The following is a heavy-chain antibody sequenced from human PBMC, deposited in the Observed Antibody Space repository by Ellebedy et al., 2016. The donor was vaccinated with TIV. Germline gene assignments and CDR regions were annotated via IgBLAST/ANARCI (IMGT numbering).Heavy chain of an antibody. J-gene: IGHJ6*02. CDR2: IHYTGST. Sequence: SETLSLXXTVSGGSISSYYWAWLRQPPGKGLEWIGHIHYTGSTDYNPSLKSRFSISVDTSKNHFSLIVTSVTAADTAVYFCAGGTHYYYGWDVWGQGTTVIVS. CDR1: GGSISSYY. CDR3: AGGTHYYYGWDV. D-gene: IGHD3/OR15-3a*01. V-gene: IGHV4-59*01.